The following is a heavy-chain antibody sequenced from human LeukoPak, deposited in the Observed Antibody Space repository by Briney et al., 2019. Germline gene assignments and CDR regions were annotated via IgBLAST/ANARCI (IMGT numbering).Heavy chain of an antibody. D-gene: IGHD3-3*01. CDR3: ARDIPSRTIFADY. J-gene: IGHJ4*02. CDR1: GFTFSSYG. V-gene: IGHV3-33*01. Sequence: SGGSLRLSCAASGFTFSSYGMPWVRQAPGKGLEWVAVIWYDGSNKYYADSVKGRFTISRDNSKNTLYLQMNSLRAEDTAVYYCARDIPSRTIFADYWGQGTLVTVSS. CDR2: IWYDGSNK.